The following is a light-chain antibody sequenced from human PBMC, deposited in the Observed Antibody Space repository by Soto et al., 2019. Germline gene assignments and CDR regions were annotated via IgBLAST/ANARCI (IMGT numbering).Light chain of an antibody. Sequence: DLQMTQSPSSLSASVGDRVTITCRASQSISNYLNWYQQKPGKATKRLIYAASSLQSGVPSRFSGSGSGTDFTLTISSLQPDDFATYSRQQSYTSVFTFGPGTNVDIK. CDR2: AAS. J-gene: IGKJ3*01. CDR3: QQSYTSVFT. V-gene: IGKV1-39*01. CDR1: QSISNY.